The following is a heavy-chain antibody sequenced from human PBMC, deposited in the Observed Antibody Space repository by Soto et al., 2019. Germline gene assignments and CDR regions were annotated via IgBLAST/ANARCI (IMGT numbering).Heavy chain of an antibody. Sequence: SETLSLTCAVYGGSFSGYYWSWIRQPPGKGLEWIGEINHSGSTNYNPSLKSRVTISVDTSKNQFSLKLSSVTAADTAVYYCARGRQLVKYFQHWGQGTLVTVSS. CDR3: ARGRQLVKYFQH. CDR1: GGSFSGYY. CDR2: INHSGST. D-gene: IGHD6-6*01. V-gene: IGHV4-34*01. J-gene: IGHJ1*01.